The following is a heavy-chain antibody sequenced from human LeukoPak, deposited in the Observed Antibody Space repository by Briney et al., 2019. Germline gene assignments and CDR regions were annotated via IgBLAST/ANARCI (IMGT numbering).Heavy chain of an antibody. V-gene: IGHV3-9*01. CDR1: GFVFDNYA. CDR2: MSWNSVVV. CDR3: AKDIAGTGWATSFDS. J-gene: IGHJ4*02. D-gene: IGHD6-19*01. Sequence: GGSLRLSCKTSGFVFDNYALHWVRQAPGKGLEWVSGMSWNSVVVGYADSVKGRFTISRDSAKNSLYLVMNSLRTEDTAFYYCAKDIAGTGWATSFDSRGQGTLVTVSS.